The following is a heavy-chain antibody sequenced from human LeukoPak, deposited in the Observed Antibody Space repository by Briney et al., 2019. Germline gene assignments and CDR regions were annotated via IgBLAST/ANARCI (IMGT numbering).Heavy chain of an antibody. CDR3: AREGWELHAFDI. J-gene: IGHJ3*02. CDR1: GYTFTGYY. D-gene: IGHD1-26*01. Sequence: ASVKVSCKASGYTFTGYYMHWVRQSPGQGLEWMGWINPNSGGTNYAQKFQGRVTMTRDTSISTAYMELSRLRSDDTAVYYCAREGWELHAFDIWGQGTMVTVSS. CDR2: INPNSGGT. V-gene: IGHV1-2*02.